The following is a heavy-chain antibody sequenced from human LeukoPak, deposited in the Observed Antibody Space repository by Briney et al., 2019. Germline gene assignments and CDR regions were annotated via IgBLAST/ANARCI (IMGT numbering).Heavy chain of an antibody. D-gene: IGHD2-2*02. CDR3: AGIGYCTSSSCYTSYYYYYMDV. J-gene: IGHJ6*03. CDR2: INPNSGGT. Sequence: GASVKVSCKASGYTFTGYYMHWVRQAPGQGLEWMGWINPNSGGTNYAQKFQGRVTMTRDTSISTAYMELSRLRSDDTAVYYCAGIGYCTSSSCYTSYYYYYMDVWGKGATVTVSS. CDR1: GYTFTGYY. V-gene: IGHV1-2*02.